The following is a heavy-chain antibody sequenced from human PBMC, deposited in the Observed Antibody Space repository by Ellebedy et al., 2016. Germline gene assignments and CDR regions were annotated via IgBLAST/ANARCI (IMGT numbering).Heavy chain of an antibody. CDR1: GFTFSSYS. CDR3: ARDRSPATAIDAFDI. J-gene: IGHJ3*02. CDR2: ISSSSSTI. Sequence: GESLKISCAASGFTFSSYSMNWVRQAPGKGLEWVSYISSSSSTIYYADSVKGRFTISRDNAKNSLYLQMNSLRDEDTAVYYCARDRSPATAIDAFDIWGQGTMVTVSS. V-gene: IGHV3-48*02. D-gene: IGHD2-2*01.